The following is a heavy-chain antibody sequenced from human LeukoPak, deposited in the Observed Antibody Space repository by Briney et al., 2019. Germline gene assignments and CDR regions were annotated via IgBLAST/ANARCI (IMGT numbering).Heavy chain of an antibody. J-gene: IGHJ5*02. V-gene: IGHV4-59*01. CDR3: ARFEVVAGSFWFDP. D-gene: IGHD6-19*01. CDR1: GGSISTYC. Sequence: SETLSLTCTVSGGSISTYCWSWIRQPPGKGLEWIGYINFSGSTNYNPSLKSRVTISVDTSKNQFSLNLSSVTAADTALYYCARFEVVAGSFWFDPWGQGTLVTVSS. CDR2: INFSGST.